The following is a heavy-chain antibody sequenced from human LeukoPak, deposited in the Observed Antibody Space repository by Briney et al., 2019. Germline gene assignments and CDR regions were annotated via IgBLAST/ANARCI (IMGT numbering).Heavy chain of an antibody. D-gene: IGHD3-22*01. CDR3: AGGITTRHFYYGMDV. CDR2: INPNSGGT. J-gene: IGHJ6*02. Sequence: ASVKVSCKASGYTFSDYYMHWVRQAPGQGREWMGWINPNSGGTNYAQKFQGRVTMTRDTSISTGYMELSRLRSDDTAVYYCAGGITTRHFYYGMDVWGQGTTVTVSS. V-gene: IGHV1-2*02. CDR1: GYTFSDYY.